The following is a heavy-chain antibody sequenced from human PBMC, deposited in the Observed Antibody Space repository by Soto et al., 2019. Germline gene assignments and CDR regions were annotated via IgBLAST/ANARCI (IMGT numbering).Heavy chain of an antibody. J-gene: IGHJ6*01. CDR2: ISSSGYI. D-gene: IGHD2-15*01. Sequence: WVLRLSCAASVFDFNSYTINWGRQAPGKRLEWLSSISSSGYIFSTDSVRGRFTISRDNAKSSVYLQINSLRAEDTAVYFCARECSGGSCYPGMEVWGQGPTVSVSS. CDR3: ARECSGGSCYPGMEV. V-gene: IGHV3-21*01. CDR1: VFDFNSYT.